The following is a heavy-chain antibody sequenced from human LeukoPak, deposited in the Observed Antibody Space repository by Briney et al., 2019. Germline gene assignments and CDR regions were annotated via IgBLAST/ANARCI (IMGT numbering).Heavy chain of an antibody. V-gene: IGHV3-30*18. CDR1: GFTLNGYA. CDR3: EKDIAVSVNPPPDDFQH. J-gene: IGHJ1*01. D-gene: IGHD6-19*01. CDR2: LSHGGRNQ. Sequence: PGGSLRLPWAASGFTLNGYAMHWVRQAPGKGLEWVAALSHGGRNQLYADAVRGRFTISRDNSKSTLFLQMKSLRPEDTATYYCEKDIAVSVNPPPDDFQHWGQGTLVTVSS.